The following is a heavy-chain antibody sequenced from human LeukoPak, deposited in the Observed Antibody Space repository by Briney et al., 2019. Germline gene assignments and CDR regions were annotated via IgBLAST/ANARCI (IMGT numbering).Heavy chain of an antibody. CDR3: TGEYIVVVTAIDS. J-gene: IGHJ5*02. Sequence: PGGSLRLSCAASGFTFSNAWMSWVRQAPGKGLEGVGRIKSKTDGGTTDYAAPVKGRFTISRDDSKNTLYLQMNSLKTEDTAVYYCTGEYIVVVTAIDSWGQGTLVTVSS. D-gene: IGHD2-21*02. CDR2: IKSKTDGGTT. CDR1: GFTFSNAW. V-gene: IGHV3-15*01.